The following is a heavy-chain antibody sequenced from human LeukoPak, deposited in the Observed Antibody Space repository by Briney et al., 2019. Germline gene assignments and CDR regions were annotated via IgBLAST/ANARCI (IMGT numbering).Heavy chain of an antibody. V-gene: IGHV1-18*04. CDR3: ARDDYGEADY. CDR2: INACNGNT. D-gene: IGHD4-17*01. CDR1: GYTFTSYE. J-gene: IGHJ4*02. Sequence: GASVNVSCTASGYTFTSYEISWVRQAPGQGLEWVGWINACNGNTNYAQKLQGRVTMTTDTSTNTEYMGLRSLRSDDTAVYYCARDDYGEADYWGQGTLVAVCS.